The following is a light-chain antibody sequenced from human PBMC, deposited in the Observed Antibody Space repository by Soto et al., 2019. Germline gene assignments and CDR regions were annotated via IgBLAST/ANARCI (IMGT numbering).Light chain of an antibody. J-gene: IGKJ4*01. CDR2: GAS. Sequence: EIVMTQSPATLSVYTGERASLSCRASQSVSSNLAWYQQKPGQAPRLLIYGASTRATGMPARFSGSGSGTEFTLTISSLQSEDFAVYYCQQYNNWPLTFGGGTKVDIK. CDR3: QQYNNWPLT. CDR1: QSVSSN. V-gene: IGKV3-15*01.